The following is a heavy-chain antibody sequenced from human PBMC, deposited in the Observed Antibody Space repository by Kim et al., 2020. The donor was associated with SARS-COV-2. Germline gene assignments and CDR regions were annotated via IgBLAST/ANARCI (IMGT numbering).Heavy chain of an antibody. CDR1: GGSISSYY. J-gene: IGHJ6*02. Sequence: SETLSLTCTVSGGSISSYYWSWIRQPAGKGLEWIGRIYTSGSTNYNPSLKSRVTMSVDTSKNQFSLKLSSVTAADTAVYYCARAFSYYYDSSGYYYYYYGMDYWGQGTTVTVSS. D-gene: IGHD3-22*01. CDR3: ARAFSYYYDSSGYYYYYYGMDY. CDR2: IYTSGST. V-gene: IGHV4-4*07.